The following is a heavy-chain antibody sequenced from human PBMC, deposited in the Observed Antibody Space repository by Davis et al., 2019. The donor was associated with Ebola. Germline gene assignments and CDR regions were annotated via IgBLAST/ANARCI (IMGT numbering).Heavy chain of an antibody. CDR3: ARQSGYHPFDY. Sequence: MPLETLSLTCTVSGGSISSGDYYWSWIRQPPGKGLEWIGYIYYSGSTNYNPSLKSRVTISVDTSKNQFSLKLSSVTAADTAVYYCARQSGYHPFDYWGQGTLVTVSS. CDR2: IYYSGST. CDR1: GGSISSGDYY. V-gene: IGHV4-30-4*01. D-gene: IGHD3-22*01. J-gene: IGHJ4*02.